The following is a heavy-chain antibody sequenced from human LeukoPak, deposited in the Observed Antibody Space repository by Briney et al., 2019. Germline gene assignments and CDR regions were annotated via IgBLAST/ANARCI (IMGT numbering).Heavy chain of an antibody. V-gene: IGHV3-48*03. J-gene: IGHJ4*02. CDR2: ISTGGSTM. D-gene: IGHD3-10*01. CDR3: AKSIRGAYSSH. CDR1: GFTFSSYE. Sequence: PGGSLRLSCAASGFTFSSYEMNWVRQAPGKGLEWVSYISTGGSTMYYADSVKGRLTISRDNAENSLYLQMNSLGAEDTAVYYCAKSIRGAYSSHWGQGTLVTVSS.